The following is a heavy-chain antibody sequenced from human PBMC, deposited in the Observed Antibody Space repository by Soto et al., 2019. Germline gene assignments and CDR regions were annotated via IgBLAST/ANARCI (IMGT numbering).Heavy chain of an antibody. CDR2: IRSKAYGGTT. V-gene: IGHV3-49*03. J-gene: IGHJ5*02. Sequence: GGSLRLSCTASGFTFGDFAMSWFLQAPGKGLEWVGFIRSKAYGGTTEYAASVKGRFTISRDNAENSLYLQMNSLRAEDTAVYYCARDITGFDPWGQGTLVTVSS. CDR3: ARDITGFDP. CDR1: GFTFGDFA. D-gene: IGHD1-20*01.